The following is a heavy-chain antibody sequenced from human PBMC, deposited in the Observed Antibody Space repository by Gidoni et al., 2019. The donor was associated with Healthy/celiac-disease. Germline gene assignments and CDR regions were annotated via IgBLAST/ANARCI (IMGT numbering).Heavy chain of an antibody. J-gene: IGHJ4*02. Sequence: EVQLVESGGGLVQPGGSLRLSCAASGFTVSSNYMSWVRQTPGKGLEWVSVIYSGGSTYYADSVKGRFTISRDNSKNTLYLQMNSLRAEDTAVYYCARDLGSPSYDSSGYWDYWGQGTLVTVSS. V-gene: IGHV3-66*01. CDR3: ARDLGSPSYDSSGYWDY. D-gene: IGHD3-22*01. CDR1: GFTVSSNY. CDR2: IYSGGST.